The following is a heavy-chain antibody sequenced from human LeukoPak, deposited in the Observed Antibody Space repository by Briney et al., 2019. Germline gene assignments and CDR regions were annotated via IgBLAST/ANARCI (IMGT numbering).Heavy chain of an antibody. V-gene: IGHV3-21*01. CDR3: ARGALRDAFDI. CDR1: GFTFSSYS. Sequence: GGSLRLSCAASGFTFSSYSMNWVRQAPGKGLEWFSSISSSSSYIYYADSVKGRFTISRDNAKNSLYLQMNSLRAEDTAVYYCARGALRDAFDIWGQGTMVTVSS. J-gene: IGHJ3*02. CDR2: ISSSSSYI.